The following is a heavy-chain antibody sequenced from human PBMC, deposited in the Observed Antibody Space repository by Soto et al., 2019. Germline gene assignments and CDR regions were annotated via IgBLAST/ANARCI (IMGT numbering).Heavy chain of an antibody. D-gene: IGHD7-27*01. CDR3: ARVGLGNNWFDP. CDR1: GGSISSYY. J-gene: IGHJ5*02. CDR2: NYYSGST. Sequence: SETLSLTCTVSGGSISSYYWSWIRQPPGKGLEWIGYNYYSGSTNYNPSLKSRVTISVDTSKNQFSLKLSSVTAADTAVYYCARVGLGNNWFDPWGQGTLVTVSS. V-gene: IGHV4-59*01.